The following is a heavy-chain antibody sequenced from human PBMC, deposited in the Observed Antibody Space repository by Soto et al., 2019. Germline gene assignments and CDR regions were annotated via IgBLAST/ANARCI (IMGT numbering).Heavy chain of an antibody. D-gene: IGHD6-13*01. CDR2: IRSKAYGGTT. CDR3: TRDRSSSWFRSADAFDI. CDR1: GFTVSNNY. Sequence: GGSLRLSCVASGFTVSNNYMTWVRQAPGKGLEWVGFIRSKAYGGTTEYAASVKGRFTISRDDSKSIAYLQMNSLKTEDTAVYYCTRDRSSSWFRSADAFDIWGQGTMVTVSS. V-gene: IGHV3-49*04. J-gene: IGHJ3*02.